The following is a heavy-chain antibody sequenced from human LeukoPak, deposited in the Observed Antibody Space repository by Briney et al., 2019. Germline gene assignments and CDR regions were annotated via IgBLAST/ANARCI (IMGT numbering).Heavy chain of an antibody. J-gene: IGHJ6*03. CDR1: GGSIDSRSYY. V-gene: IGHV4-39*01. CDR2: IYYSGST. CDR3: ARQQGSSGYPYYYYYMDV. D-gene: IGHD3-22*01. Sequence: SETLSLTCTVSGGSIDSRSYYRGWIRQPPGKGLEWIGSIYYSGSTYYNPSLKSRVTISVDTSKNQFSLKLSSVTAADTAVYYCARQQGSSGYPYYYYYMDVWGKGTTVTVSS.